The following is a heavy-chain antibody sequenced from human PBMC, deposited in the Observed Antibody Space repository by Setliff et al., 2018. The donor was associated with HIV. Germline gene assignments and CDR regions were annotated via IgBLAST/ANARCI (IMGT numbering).Heavy chain of an antibody. Sequence: QSGGSLRLSCAASGFTVSSNYMSWVRQAPGKGLEWISFIKSKAYGETKEYAASVKGRFTISRDDFQSIVNLQMDSLKTEDTGVYWCTRVEYNYDRSAYMGSAFWGKGTTVTVSS. CDR2: IKSKAYGETK. CDR1: GFTVSSNY. D-gene: IGHD3-22*01. J-gene: IGHJ6*04. CDR3: TRVEYNYDRSAYMGSAF. V-gene: IGHV3-49*04.